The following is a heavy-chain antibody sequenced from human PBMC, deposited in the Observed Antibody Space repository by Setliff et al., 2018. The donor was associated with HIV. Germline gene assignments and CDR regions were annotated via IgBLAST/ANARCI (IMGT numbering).Heavy chain of an antibody. V-gene: IGHV1-69*06. D-gene: IGHD3-10*01. CDR1: GGTFSRHT. CDR3: ARVISGRGRELPDFDY. J-gene: IGHJ4*02. CDR2: IVPIFGTT. Sequence: VSCKSSGGTFSRHTISWVRQAPGQGLEWMGGIVPIFGTTNYAQNFQDRVSITADTSISTAYMELSSLRSEDTAVYYCARVISGRGRELPDFDYWGQGTQVTVSS.